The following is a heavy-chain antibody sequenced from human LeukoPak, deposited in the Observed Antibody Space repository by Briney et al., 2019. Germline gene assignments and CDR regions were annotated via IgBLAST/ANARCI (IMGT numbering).Heavy chain of an antibody. D-gene: IGHD3-10*01. CDR2: ISGSGGST. CDR3: AKDRRLWFGQLLIGS. J-gene: IGHJ4*02. CDR1: GFTFSSYA. Sequence: GGSLRLSCAASGFTFSSYAMSWVRQAPGKGLEWVSAISGSGGSTYYADSVKGRFTISRVNSERTVYIQMNSLRAEDTALYYCAKDRRLWFGQLLIGSWGQGTLATVSS. V-gene: IGHV3-23*01.